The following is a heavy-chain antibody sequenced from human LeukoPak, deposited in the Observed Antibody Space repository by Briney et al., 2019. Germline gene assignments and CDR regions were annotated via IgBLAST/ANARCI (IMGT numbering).Heavy chain of an antibody. CDR1: GFNFGAYW. Sequence: GGSLRLSCASSGFNFGAYWMSWVRQAPGKGLEWVATIKQDESEKYYVDSVKGRFTISRDNAKSSLYLRMNSLRAEDTAVYYCARVITIFGVVSYMDVWGKGTTVTVSS. J-gene: IGHJ6*03. CDR3: ARVITIFGVVSYMDV. V-gene: IGHV3-7*01. D-gene: IGHD3-3*01. CDR2: IKQDESEK.